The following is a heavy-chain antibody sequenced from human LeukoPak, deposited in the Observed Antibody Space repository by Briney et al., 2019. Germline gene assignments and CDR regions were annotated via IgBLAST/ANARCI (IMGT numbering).Heavy chain of an antibody. Sequence: GGSLRLTCTASGFTFSSHWLHWVRQAPGKGLVWISRINPDGSSTSNADPVKGRFPSSNTTPKNTLYLQMNSLRGEDTAVYYCARGTYYFDYWGQGTLVTVSS. CDR2: INPDGSST. V-gene: IGHV3-74*01. CDR3: ARGTYYFDY. J-gene: IGHJ4*02. CDR1: GFTFSSHW.